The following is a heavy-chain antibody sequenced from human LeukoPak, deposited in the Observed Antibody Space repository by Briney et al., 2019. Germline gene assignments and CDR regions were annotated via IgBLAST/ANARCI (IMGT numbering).Heavy chain of an antibody. J-gene: IGHJ4*02. D-gene: IGHD5-18*01. CDR3: ARSQYSYCSSSTLGDY. CDR1: GYTFTSYY. CDR2: INPSGGST. V-gene: IGHV1-46*01. Sequence: ASVKVSCKASGYTFTSYYMHWVRQAPGQVLGWMGIINPSGGSTSYAQKFQGRVTMTRDTSTSTVYMELSSLRSEDTAVYYCARSQYSYCSSSTLGDYWGQGTLVTVSS.